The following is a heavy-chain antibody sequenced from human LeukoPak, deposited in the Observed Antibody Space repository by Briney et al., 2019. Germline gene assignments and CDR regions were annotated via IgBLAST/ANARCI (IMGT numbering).Heavy chain of an antibody. CDR1: GFTFSNYV. CDR2: IWFDGRNE. Sequence: GGSLRLSCTASGFTFSNYVIHWVRQAPGKGLEWVAVIWFDGRNEYAADSVRGRFTISRDNSKNTVYLQMSSLRVEDTAIYFCARDSIFGMVLNPDDAFDIWGQGTMVTVSS. J-gene: IGHJ3*02. V-gene: IGHV3-33*01. CDR3: ARDSIFGMVLNPDDAFDI. D-gene: IGHD3-3*01.